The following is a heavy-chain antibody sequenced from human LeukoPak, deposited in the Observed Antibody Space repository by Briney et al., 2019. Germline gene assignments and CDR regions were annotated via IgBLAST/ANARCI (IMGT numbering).Heavy chain of an antibody. D-gene: IGHD6-19*01. CDR3: AKDRVAVAQIPELDP. CDR2: ISGSGGST. CDR1: GFTFSSYA. Sequence: GGSLRLSCAASGFTFSSYAMSWVRQAQGKGLEWVSAISGSGGSTYYADSVKGRFTFSRDNSKNTLYLQMNSLRAEDTAVYYCAKDRVAVAQIPELDPWGQGTLVTVSS. V-gene: IGHV3-23*01. J-gene: IGHJ5*02.